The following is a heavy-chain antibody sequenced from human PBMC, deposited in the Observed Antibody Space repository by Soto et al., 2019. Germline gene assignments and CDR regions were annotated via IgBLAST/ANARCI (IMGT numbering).Heavy chain of an antibody. CDR1: GGSFSDYY. CDR3: ARGFGAIHLVSRAFVRYGMDV. CDR2: INHSGST. V-gene: IGHV4-34*01. J-gene: IGHJ6*02. Sequence: QVQVQQWGAGLLKPSETLSLTCAVYGGSFSDYYWSWIRQPPGKGLEWIGEINHSGSTNYNPSLKRPVHISVETSKNQFSLKLSSVTAADTAVYYCARGFGAIHLVSRAFVRYGMDVWGQGTTVTVSS. D-gene: IGHD3-10*02.